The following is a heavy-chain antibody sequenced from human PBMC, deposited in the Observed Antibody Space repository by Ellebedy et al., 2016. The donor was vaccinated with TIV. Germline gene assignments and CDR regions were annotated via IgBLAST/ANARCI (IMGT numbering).Heavy chain of an antibody. D-gene: IGHD3-3*01. CDR1: GVSINNYY. V-gene: IGHV4-4*07. CDR2: FYTSGNI. Sequence: SETLSLXCTVSGVSINNYYWSWIRQPAGKGLEWIGRFYTSGNINYNPSLKSRVTMSAETSKNQFSLRLSSVTAADTAMYYCSTDAIFAGAFDIWGQGTMVTVSS. CDR3: STDAIFAGAFDI. J-gene: IGHJ3*02.